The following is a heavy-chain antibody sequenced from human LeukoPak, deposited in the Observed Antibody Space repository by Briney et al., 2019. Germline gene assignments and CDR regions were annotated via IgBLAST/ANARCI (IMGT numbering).Heavy chain of an antibody. V-gene: IGHV1-18*01. CDR3: ARGHWFDP. CDR2: VSGYNGET. J-gene: IGHJ5*02. CDR1: GYTFSSYG. Sequence: GASVKVSCKASGYTFSSYGVTWVRQAPGQGLEWMGWVSGYNGETHYAQKFQDRVTMTTDTSTRTAYMEVRSLTSDDTAVYYCARGHWFDPWGQGTLVTVSS.